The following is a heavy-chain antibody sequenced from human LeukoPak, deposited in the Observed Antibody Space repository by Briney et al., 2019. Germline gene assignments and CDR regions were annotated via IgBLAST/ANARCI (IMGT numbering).Heavy chain of an antibody. J-gene: IGHJ4*02. CDR3: SRSPTGAAALDF. CDR2: STHSGST. V-gene: IGHV4-34*01. Sequence: PSETLSLTCAVYGESFSDHYWTWIRQPPGKGLEWIGESTHSGSTNYNPSLKSRVTISVDTSKNQFSLKLTSVSPGDTAVYYCSRSPTGAAALDFWGPGTLVTVSS. D-gene: IGHD2-2*01. CDR1: GESFSDHY.